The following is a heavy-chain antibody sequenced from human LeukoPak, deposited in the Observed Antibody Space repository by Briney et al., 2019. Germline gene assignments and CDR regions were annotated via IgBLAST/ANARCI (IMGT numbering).Heavy chain of an antibody. CDR3: AKRPPSYFDL. J-gene: IGHJ2*01. V-gene: IGHV3-23*01. Sequence: GGSLRLSCAASGFTFRSFAMSWVRQAPGKGLEWVSVISGSGDSTYYADSVKGRFTISRDNSKNTLFLQMNSLRAEDTAVYYCAKRPPSYFDLWGRGTLVTVSS. CDR2: ISGSGDST. CDR1: GFTFRSFA.